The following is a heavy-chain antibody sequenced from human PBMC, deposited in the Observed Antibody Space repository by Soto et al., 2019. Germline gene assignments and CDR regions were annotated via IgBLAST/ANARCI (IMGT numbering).Heavy chain of an antibody. D-gene: IGHD6-13*01. J-gene: IGHJ6*02. CDR3: ARDYPIAAASRDYYYGMDV. V-gene: IGHV3-33*01. CDR2: IWYDGSNK. CDR1: GFTFSSYG. Sequence: GGSLRLSCAASGFTFSSYGMHWVRQAPGKGLEWVAVIWYDGSNKYYADSVKGRFTISRDNSKNTLYLQMNSLRAEDTAVYYCARDYPIAAASRDYYYGMDVWGQGTTVTVSS.